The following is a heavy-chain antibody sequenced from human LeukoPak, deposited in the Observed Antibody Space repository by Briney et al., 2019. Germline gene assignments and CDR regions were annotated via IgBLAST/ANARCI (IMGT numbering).Heavy chain of an antibody. D-gene: IGHD6-6*01. CDR2: ISAYNGNT. Sequence: ASVKVSSKASGYTFTSYGISWVRQAPGQGLEWMGWISAYNGNTNYAQKLQGRVTMTTDTSTSTAYMELRSQRSDDTAVYYCASLKQLVPYYYYYYIDVWGKGTTVTVSS. J-gene: IGHJ6*03. CDR3: ASLKQLVPYYYYYYIDV. CDR1: GYTFTSYG. V-gene: IGHV1-18*01.